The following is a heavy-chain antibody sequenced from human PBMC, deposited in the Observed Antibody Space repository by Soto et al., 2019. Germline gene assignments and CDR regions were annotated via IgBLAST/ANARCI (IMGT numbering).Heavy chain of an antibody. V-gene: IGHV4-61*01. CDR3: ASNYGSGSNFDY. D-gene: IGHD3-10*01. Sequence: SETLSLTCTVSGGSVSSGSYYWSCIRQPPGKGLEWIGYIYYSGSTNYNPSLKSRVTISVDTSKNQFSLKLSSVTAADTAVYYCASNYGSGSNFDYWGQGTLVTVSS. CDR1: GGSVSSGSYY. J-gene: IGHJ4*02. CDR2: IYYSGST.